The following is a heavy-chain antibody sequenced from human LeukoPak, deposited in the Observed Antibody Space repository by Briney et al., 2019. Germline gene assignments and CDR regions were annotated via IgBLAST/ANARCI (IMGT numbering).Heavy chain of an antibody. J-gene: IGHJ4*02. Sequence: GGSLRLSGAASGFTFSTYAMSWVRQTPERGLEWVSAISDTGGNAFYADSVKGRFTISRDNSKNTLYLQMNSLRAEDTAIYYCAKGRTNDYWGQGTLVTVSS. D-gene: IGHD1/OR15-1a*01. V-gene: IGHV3-23*01. CDR2: ISDTGGNA. CDR1: GFTFSTYA. CDR3: AKGRTNDY.